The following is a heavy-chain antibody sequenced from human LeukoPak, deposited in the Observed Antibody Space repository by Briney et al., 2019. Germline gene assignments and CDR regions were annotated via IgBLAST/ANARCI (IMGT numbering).Heavy chain of an antibody. Sequence: ASVKVSCKASGYSFSTYVINWVRQAPGRRLEWMGWISAYNGNTNYAQKFQGRVTMTTDTSTSTVHMELRSLRSDDTAVYYCAREGSVWGSYHYFEYWGQGSLVTVSS. D-gene: IGHD3-16*02. CDR2: ISAYNGNT. V-gene: IGHV1-18*01. CDR3: AREGSVWGSYHYFEY. CDR1: GYSFSTYV. J-gene: IGHJ4*02.